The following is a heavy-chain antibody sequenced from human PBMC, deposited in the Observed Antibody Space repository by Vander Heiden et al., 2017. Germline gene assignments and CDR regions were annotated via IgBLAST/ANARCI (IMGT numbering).Heavy chain of an antibody. D-gene: IGHD6-13*01. CDR3: ARTGYSSSWYLTGVFDY. CDR1: GGSISSRNW. CDR2: IDHGGST. J-gene: IGHJ4*02. V-gene: IGHV4-4*02. Sequence: QVQLQASGPGLVKPSGTLPLTCAVSGGSISSRNWWSSVRQPPGKGLEWIGEIDHGGSTNYNPSLKSRGTISVDKSKNQFSLKLSSVTAADTAVYYCARTGYSSSWYLTGVFDYWGQGTLVTVSS.